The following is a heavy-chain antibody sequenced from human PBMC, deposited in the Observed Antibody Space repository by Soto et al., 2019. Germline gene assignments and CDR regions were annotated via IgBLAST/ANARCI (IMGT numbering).Heavy chain of an antibody. CDR3: ARTGPSYYYHNSGSPGDY. V-gene: IGHV4-30-4*08. J-gene: IGHJ4*02. Sequence: PLETLSLTCTVSGASIGSGDFYWSWIRQSPGKGLEWLGYIYYNELSSSESTHYNSSLKSRVSISVDTSKNQFSLTLRSMTAADTAVYYCARTGPSYYYHNSGSPGDYWGQGTLVTVSS. CDR1: GASIGSGDFY. D-gene: IGHD3-22*01. CDR2: IYYNELSSSEST.